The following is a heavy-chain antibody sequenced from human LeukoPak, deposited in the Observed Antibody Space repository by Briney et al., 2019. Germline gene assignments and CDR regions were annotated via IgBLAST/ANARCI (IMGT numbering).Heavy chain of an antibody. J-gene: IGHJ4*02. D-gene: IGHD1-20*01. Sequence: ASVKVSCKASGGTFSSYAISWVRQAPGQGLEWMGGIIPIFGTANYAQKFQGRVTITADESTSTAYMELSSLRSEDTAVYYCATDLTGTTTGHYWGQGTLVIVSS. V-gene: IGHV1-69*13. CDR3: ATDLTGTTTGHY. CDR1: GGTFSSYA. CDR2: IIPIFGTA.